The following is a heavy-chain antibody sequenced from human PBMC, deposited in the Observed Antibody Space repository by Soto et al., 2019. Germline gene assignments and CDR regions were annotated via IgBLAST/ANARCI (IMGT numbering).Heavy chain of an antibody. CDR2: ISGSGDRT. V-gene: IGHV3-23*01. J-gene: IGHJ6*02. CDR3: ASGRGRYFYYGMDV. Sequence: GSLRLSCAASGFTFSSYAITWVRQAPGKGLEWVSVISGSGDRTYYADSVKGRFTISRDNSKNTLYLQMNSLRAEDTAVYYCASGRGRYFYYGMDVWGQGTTVTVS. CDR1: GFTFSSYA. D-gene: IGHD1-26*01.